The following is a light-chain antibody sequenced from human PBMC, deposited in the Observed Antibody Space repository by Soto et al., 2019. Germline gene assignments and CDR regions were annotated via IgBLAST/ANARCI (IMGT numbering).Light chain of an antibody. J-gene: IGLJ1*01. CDR3: NSYTISSTYV. CDR1: SSDGGGYNY. V-gene: IGLV2-14*01. Sequence: QSALTQAASVSGSPGQSISISCTGTSSDGGGYNYVSWYQQHPGKAPKLMIYDVSNRPSGVSNRFSGSKSGNTASLTISGLQAEDEADYYCNSYTISSTYVFGTGTKVTVL. CDR2: DVS.